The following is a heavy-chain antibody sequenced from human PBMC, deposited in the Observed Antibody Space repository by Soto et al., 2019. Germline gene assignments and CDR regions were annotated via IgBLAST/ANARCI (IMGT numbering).Heavy chain of an antibody. Sequence: SVKVSCKASGGTFSSYTISWVRQAPGQGLEWMGRIIPILGIANYAQKFQGRVTITADKSTSTAYMELSSLRSEDTAVYYCAREVGCVDTVRPQGESFDIRGQGTMVTGS. CDR1: GGTFSSYT. CDR3: AREVGCVDTVRPQGESFDI. V-gene: IGHV1-69*04. J-gene: IGHJ3*02. D-gene: IGHD5-18*01. CDR2: IIPILGIA.